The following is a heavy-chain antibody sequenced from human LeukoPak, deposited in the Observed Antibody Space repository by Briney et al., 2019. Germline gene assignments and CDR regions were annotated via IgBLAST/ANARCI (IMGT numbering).Heavy chain of an antibody. CDR2: IYSGGST. V-gene: IGHV3-66*01. Sequence: PGGSLRLSCAASGFTVSTNYMSWVRQAPGKGLEWVSVIYSGGSTYYADSVKGRFTISRDNSKNTLYLQMNSLRAEDTAVYYCARDYPYYYDGSGYYSFDYWGQGTLVTVSS. CDR1: GFTVSTNY. D-gene: IGHD3-22*01. J-gene: IGHJ4*02. CDR3: ARDYPYYYDGSGYYSFDY.